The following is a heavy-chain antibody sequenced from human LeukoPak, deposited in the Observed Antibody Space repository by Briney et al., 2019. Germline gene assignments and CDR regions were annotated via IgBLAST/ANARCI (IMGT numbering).Heavy chain of an antibody. Sequence: GGSLRLSCAASGFTFSSYAMSWVRQAPGKGLEWVSAISGSGGSTYYADSVKGRFTISRDNSKNTLYLQMNSLRAEDTAVYYCAKKDGYSLNYYYYYMDVWGKGTTVTISS. V-gene: IGHV3-23*01. D-gene: IGHD5-18*01. J-gene: IGHJ6*03. CDR1: GFTFSSYA. CDR2: ISGSGGST. CDR3: AKKDGYSLNYYYYYMDV.